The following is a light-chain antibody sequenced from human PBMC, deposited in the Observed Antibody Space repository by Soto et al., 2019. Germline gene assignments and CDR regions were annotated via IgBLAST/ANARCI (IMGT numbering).Light chain of an antibody. J-gene: IGKJ3*01. V-gene: IGKV1-39*01. CDR2: AIS. CDR1: ENINIY. CDR3: QQSYSTPFT. Sequence: VQMTQSPSSLSASVGDRVTITCRTSENINIYLSWYQQKPGRAPKVLISAISNLQTGVPLRFIGSGSGTDFTLTISSLQPEDFATYFCQQSYSTPFTFGPGTKVDIK.